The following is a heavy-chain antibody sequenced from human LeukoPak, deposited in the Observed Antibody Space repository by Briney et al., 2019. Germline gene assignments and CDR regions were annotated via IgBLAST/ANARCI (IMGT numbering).Heavy chain of an antibody. D-gene: IGHD6-13*01. Sequence: GGSLRLSCAASGFTFSTYWMSWVRQAPGKGLEWVANIKQDGSETYYVDSVKGRFTISRDNAKNSLYLQMNSLRAEDTAVYYCARDRYSSSWYSGYYFDYWGQGTLVTVSS. V-gene: IGHV3-7*01. J-gene: IGHJ4*02. CDR3: ARDRYSSSWYSGYYFDY. CDR1: GFTFSTYW. CDR2: IKQDGSET.